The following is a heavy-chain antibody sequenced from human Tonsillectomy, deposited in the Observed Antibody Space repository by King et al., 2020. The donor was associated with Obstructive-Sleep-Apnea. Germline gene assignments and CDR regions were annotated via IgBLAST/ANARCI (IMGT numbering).Heavy chain of an antibody. CDR1: GFTFSNFA. Sequence: VQLVESGVGVVQPGRSLRLSCAASGFTFSNFAMHWVRQAPGKGLEWVAIVSHDGRNQYYADSVRGRFSVSRDSSWNTLYLQMNSLRVEDTAVYYCAREVHGGFDFWGQGTLVTVSS. D-gene: IGHD3-10*01. V-gene: IGHV3-30*04. CDR2: VSHDGRNQ. J-gene: IGHJ4*02. CDR3: AREVHGGFDF.